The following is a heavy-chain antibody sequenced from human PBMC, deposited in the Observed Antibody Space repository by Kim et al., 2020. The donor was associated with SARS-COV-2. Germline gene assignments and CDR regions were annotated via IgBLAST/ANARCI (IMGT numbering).Heavy chain of an antibody. CDR1: GGSINSGNYY. CDR3: ARDPNLGDVFDV. D-gene: IGHD1-1*01. CDR2: IFDSQNI. J-gene: IGHJ3*01. Sequence: SETLSLTCTVSGGSINSGNYYWSWVRQHPGKGLEWIGYIFDSQNIYYSPSLKGRASISVDTANNDFSLKLTSVTVADTAVYYCARDPNLGDVFDVWGPVT. V-gene: IGHV4-31*03.